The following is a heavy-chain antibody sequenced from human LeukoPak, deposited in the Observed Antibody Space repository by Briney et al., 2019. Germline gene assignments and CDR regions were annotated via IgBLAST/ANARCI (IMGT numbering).Heavy chain of an antibody. D-gene: IGHD1-26*01. CDR2: ISYDESNK. J-gene: IGHJ5*02. Sequence: GGSLRLSCAASGFSFNNYAMHWVRQAPGKGLEWVAFISYDESNKYYADSVKGRFTISRDNPKNTLYLQMSSLGTGDTAVYYCARGPGSGRSGWLVHWGQGTLVTVSS. CDR1: GFSFNNYA. V-gene: IGHV3-30-3*01. CDR3: ARGPGSGRSGWLVH.